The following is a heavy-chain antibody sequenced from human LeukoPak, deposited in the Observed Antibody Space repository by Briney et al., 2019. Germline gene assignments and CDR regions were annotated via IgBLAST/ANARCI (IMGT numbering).Heavy chain of an antibody. Sequence: GGSLRLSCAASGFTVSSNYMSWVRQAPGKGLEWVSVIYSGGSTYYADSVKGRFTISRDNSKNTLYLQMNSLRAEDTAVYYCARVGILTGRHSPYDAFDIWGQGTMVTVSS. CDR1: GFTVSSNY. CDR2: IYSGGST. D-gene: IGHD3-9*01. V-gene: IGHV3-66*01. CDR3: ARVGILTGRHSPYDAFDI. J-gene: IGHJ3*02.